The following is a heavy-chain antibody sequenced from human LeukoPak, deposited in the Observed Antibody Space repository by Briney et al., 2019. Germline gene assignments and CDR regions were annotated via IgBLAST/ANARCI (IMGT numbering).Heavy chain of an antibody. V-gene: IGHV4-34*01. Sequence: SETLSLTCAVYGGSLSGYYWSWIRQPPGKGREGIGEINHSGSTNYNPSLKSRVTISVDTSKNQFSLKVTSVTAADTAVYYCARVELGAEMTVDTWGQGSLVTVSS. J-gene: IGHJ5*02. CDR3: ARVELGAEMTVDT. CDR2: INHSGST. D-gene: IGHD3-16*01. CDR1: GGSLSGYY.